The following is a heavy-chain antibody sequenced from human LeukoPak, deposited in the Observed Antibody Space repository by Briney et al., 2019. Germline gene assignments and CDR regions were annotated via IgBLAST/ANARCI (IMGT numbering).Heavy chain of an antibody. D-gene: IGHD3-3*01. CDR1: GFTFSSYS. J-gene: IGHJ4*02. CDR2: ISSSSSYI. Sequence: GGFLRLSCAASGFTFSSYSMNWVRQAPGKGLEWVSSISSSSSYIYYADSVKGQFTISRDNAKNSLYLQMNSLRAEDTAVYYCAGFRFLEWFQSGYFDYWGQGTLVTVSS. V-gene: IGHV3-21*01. CDR3: AGFRFLEWFQSGYFDY.